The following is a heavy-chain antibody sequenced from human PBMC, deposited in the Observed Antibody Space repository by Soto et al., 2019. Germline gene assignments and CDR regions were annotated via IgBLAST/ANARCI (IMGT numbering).Heavy chain of an antibody. D-gene: IGHD1-1*01. V-gene: IGHV4-59*01. J-gene: IGHJ4*02. CDR3: ARDRSTPGSYQFDY. Sequence: SETLSLTCTVSGGSISSYYWSWIRQPPGKGLEWIGYIYYSGTTNYNPSLKSRVTISVDTSKNQFSLKLNSVTAADTAVYYCARDRSTPGSYQFDYWGQGTLVTVSS. CDR2: IYYSGTT. CDR1: GGSISSYY.